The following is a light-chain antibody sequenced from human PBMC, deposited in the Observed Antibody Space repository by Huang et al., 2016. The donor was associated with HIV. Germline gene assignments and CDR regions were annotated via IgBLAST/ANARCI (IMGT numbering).Light chain of an antibody. CDR3: QQYDHWPT. CDR1: QSVSSN. Sequence: EIVMTQSPATLSVSPGERATLSCRASQSVSSNLAWYQQKPGQAPRLLIYGASTRATGTPVRFSGSGSGTEFTLTISSLQSEDFAVYHCQQYDHWPTFGQGTKVEIK. V-gene: IGKV3-15*01. J-gene: IGKJ1*01. CDR2: GAS.